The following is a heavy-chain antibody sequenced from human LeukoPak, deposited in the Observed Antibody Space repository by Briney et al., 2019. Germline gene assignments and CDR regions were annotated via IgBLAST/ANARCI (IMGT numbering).Heavy chain of an antibody. D-gene: IGHD6-19*01. CDR2: ISWNSGSI. V-gene: IGHV3-9*01. CDR3: AKVRSIAVAGDAFDI. J-gene: IGHJ3*02. CDR1: GFTFDDYA. Sequence: GGSLRLSCAASGFTFDDYAMHWVRQAPGKGLEWASGISWNSGSIGYADSVKGRFTISRDNAKNSLYLQMNSLRAEDTALYYCAKVRSIAVAGDAFDIWGQGTMVTVSS.